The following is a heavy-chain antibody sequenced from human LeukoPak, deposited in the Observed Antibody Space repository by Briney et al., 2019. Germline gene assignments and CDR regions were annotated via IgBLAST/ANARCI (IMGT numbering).Heavy chain of an antibody. D-gene: IGHD3-10*01. V-gene: IGHV4-4*07. J-gene: IGHJ4*02. CDR2: ISSSGNT. CDR3: ARDRGELYDY. CDR1: GASISDYY. Sequence: SETLSLTCTVSGASISDYYWSWIRQPAGKGLEWIGRISSSGNTNYNPSLKSRVTMSADTSKNQFSLKLSSVTAADTAVYYCARDRGELYDYWGQGTLVTVSS.